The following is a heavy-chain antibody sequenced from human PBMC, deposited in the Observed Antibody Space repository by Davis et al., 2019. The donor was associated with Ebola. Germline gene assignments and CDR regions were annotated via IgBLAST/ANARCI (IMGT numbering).Heavy chain of an antibody. CDR2: ISGSGGST. J-gene: IGHJ4*02. CDR1: GFTFSSYA. V-gene: IGHV3-23*01. Sequence: PGGSLRLSCAASGFTFSSYAMSWVRQAPGKGLEWVSAISGSGGSTYYADSVKGRFTISRDNSKNTLYLQMNSLRAEDTAVYYCAKGLAHQKYSSSWILDYWGQGTLVTVSS. CDR3: AKGLAHQKYSSSWILDY. D-gene: IGHD6-13*01.